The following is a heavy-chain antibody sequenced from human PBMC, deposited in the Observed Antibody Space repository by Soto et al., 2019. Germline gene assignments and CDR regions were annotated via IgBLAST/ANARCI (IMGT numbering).Heavy chain of an antibody. Sequence: SETLSLTCTFSGGSIISSSYYWGWIRQPPGKGLEWIGSIYYSGSTYYNPSLKSRVTISVDTSKNQFSLKLSSVTAADTAVYYCARVKATMIVVVITLDAFDIWGQGTMVTVSS. CDR3: ARVKATMIVVVITLDAFDI. CDR1: GGSIISSSYY. J-gene: IGHJ3*02. D-gene: IGHD3-22*01. CDR2: IYYSGST. V-gene: IGHV4-39*01.